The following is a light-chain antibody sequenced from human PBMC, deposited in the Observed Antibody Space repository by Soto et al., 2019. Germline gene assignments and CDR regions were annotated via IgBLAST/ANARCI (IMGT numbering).Light chain of an antibody. CDR1: QSVNTY. CDR2: DAS. V-gene: IGKV3-11*01. Sequence: EIVLTRSPAFLPLTPRKIATLSCRASQSVNTYLAWYQQNPGQAPRLLIHDASNRATGIPARFSGSGSGTDFTLTISSLEPEDFAVYYCHQRSNWPLTFGGGTKVDIK. CDR3: HQRSNWPLT. J-gene: IGKJ4*01.